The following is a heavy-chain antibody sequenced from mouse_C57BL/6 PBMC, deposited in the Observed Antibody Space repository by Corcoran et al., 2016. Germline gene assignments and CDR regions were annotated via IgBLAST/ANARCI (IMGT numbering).Heavy chain of an antibody. J-gene: IGHJ4*01. CDR1: GYTFTDYY. Sequence: EVQLQQSGPELVKPEASVKISCKASGYTFTDYYMNWVKQSHGKSLEWIGDINPNNGGTSYNQKFKGKATLTVDKSSSTAYMELRSLTSEDSAVYYCARRDYGYAMDYWGQGTSVTVSS. V-gene: IGHV1-26*01. CDR3: ARRDYGYAMDY. CDR2: INPNNGGT. D-gene: IGHD1-1*01.